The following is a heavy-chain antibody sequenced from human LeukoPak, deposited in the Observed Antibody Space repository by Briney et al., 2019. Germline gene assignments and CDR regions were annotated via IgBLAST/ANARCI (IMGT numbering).Heavy chain of an antibody. CDR3: ARSALGFFDY. J-gene: IGHJ4*02. CDR1: GFTFGSYA. D-gene: IGHD3-10*01. V-gene: IGHV3-23*01. Sequence: GGSLRLSCAASGFTFGSYAMSWVRQAPGKGLEWVSAISGSGGSTYYADSVKGRFTISRDNSKNTLFLQMNSLRAEDTAVYYCARSALGFFDYWGQGTLVTVSS. CDR2: ISGSGGST.